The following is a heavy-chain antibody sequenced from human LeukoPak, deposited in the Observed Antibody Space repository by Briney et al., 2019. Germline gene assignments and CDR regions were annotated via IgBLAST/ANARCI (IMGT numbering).Heavy chain of an antibody. CDR2: IKQDRSEK. CDR1: GFTFSNYW. D-gene: IGHD5-18*01. V-gene: IGHV3-7*01. Sequence: GGSLRLSCAASGFTFSNYWMSWVRQAPGKGLEWVANIKQDRSEKYYVDSVKGRFTISRDNAKNSLYLQMNSLRAEDTAVYYCARHLSGVTGYTYGRGIDYWGQGTLVTVSS. J-gene: IGHJ4*02. CDR3: ARHLSGVTGYTYGRGIDY.